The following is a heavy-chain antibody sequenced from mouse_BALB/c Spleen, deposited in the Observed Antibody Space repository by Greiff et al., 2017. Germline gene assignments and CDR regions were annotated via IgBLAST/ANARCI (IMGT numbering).Heavy chain of an antibody. CDR3: TRRDYYGYERAMDY. CDR2: IYPGNSDT. V-gene: IGHV1-5*01. CDR1: GYTFTSYW. Sequence: EVMLVESGTVLARPGASVKMSCKASGYTFTSYWMHWVKQRPGQGLEWIGAIYPGNSDTSYNQKFKGKAKLTAVTSTSTAYMELSSLTNEDSAVYYCTRRDYYGYERAMDYWGQGTSVTVSS. J-gene: IGHJ4*01. D-gene: IGHD1-2*01.